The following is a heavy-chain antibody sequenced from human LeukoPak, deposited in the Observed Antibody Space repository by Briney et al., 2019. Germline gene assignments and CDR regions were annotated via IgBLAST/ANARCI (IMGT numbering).Heavy chain of an antibody. CDR1: GYSFSSYW. J-gene: IGHJ4*02. CDR3: ARDFGYAGNYFDY. Sequence: GESLKISCRGSGYSFSSYWIGWVRQMPGKGLEWMGIIFLGDSDTRYSPSFQGQVTISDDKSISTAYLQWSSLEASDTAIYYCARDFGYAGNYFDYWGQGTLVTVSS. CDR2: IFLGDSDT. V-gene: IGHV5-51*01. D-gene: IGHD5-18*01.